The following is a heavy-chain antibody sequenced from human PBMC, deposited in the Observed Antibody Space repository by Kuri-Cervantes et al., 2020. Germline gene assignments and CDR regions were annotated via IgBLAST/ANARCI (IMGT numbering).Heavy chain of an antibody. CDR3: ARGYSYGYLVDY. Sequence: SVKVSCKASGGTFSSYAISWVRQAPGQGLEWMGGIIPIFATARYAQKFQGRVTITTDESTSTAYMELSSLRSEDTAVYYCARGYSYGYLVDYWGQGTLVTVSS. V-gene: IGHV1-69*05. D-gene: IGHD5-18*01. CDR1: GGTFSSYA. J-gene: IGHJ4*02. CDR2: IIPIFATA.